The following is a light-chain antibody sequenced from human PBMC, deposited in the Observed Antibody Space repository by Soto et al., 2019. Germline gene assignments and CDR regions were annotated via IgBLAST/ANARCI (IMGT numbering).Light chain of an antibody. Sequence: QSALTQPPSASGSPGQSVTISCTGASSDVGGYNYVSWYQQHPGKAPKLMIYEVSNRPSGVPDRFSGSKSGNTASLTVSGLQAEDEADYYCSSYAGSSTQVFGGGTKVTVL. CDR3: SSYAGSSTQV. CDR2: EVS. V-gene: IGLV2-8*01. J-gene: IGLJ2*01. CDR1: SSDVGGYNY.